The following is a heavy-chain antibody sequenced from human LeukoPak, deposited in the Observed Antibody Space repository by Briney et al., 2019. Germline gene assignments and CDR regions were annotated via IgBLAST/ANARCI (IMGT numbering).Heavy chain of an antibody. J-gene: IGHJ6*02. CDR1: GYTFTSYD. V-gene: IGHV1-18*01. CDR3: ARGNTYSGSYLSGWVDYYYYGMDV. Sequence: ASVKVSCKASGYTFTSYDISWVRQAPGQGLEWMGWISAYNGNTNYAQKLQGRVTMTTDTSTSTAYMELRSLRSDDTAVYYCARGNTYSGSYLSGWVDYYYYGMDVWGQGTTVTVSS. CDR2: ISAYNGNT. D-gene: IGHD1-26*01.